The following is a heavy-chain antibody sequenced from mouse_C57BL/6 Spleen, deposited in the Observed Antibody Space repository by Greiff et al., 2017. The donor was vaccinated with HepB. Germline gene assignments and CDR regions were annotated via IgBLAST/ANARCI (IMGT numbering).Heavy chain of an antibody. Sequence: VQLKESEGGLVQPGSSMKLSCTASGFTFSDYYMAWVRQVPEKGLEWVANINYDGSSTYYLDSLKSRFIISRDNAKNILYLQMSSLKSEDTATYYCARDLYGSSPYAMDYWGQGTSVTVSS. CDR1: GFTFSDYY. V-gene: IGHV5-16*01. CDR2: INYDGSST. D-gene: IGHD1-1*01. J-gene: IGHJ4*01. CDR3: ARDLYGSSPYAMDY.